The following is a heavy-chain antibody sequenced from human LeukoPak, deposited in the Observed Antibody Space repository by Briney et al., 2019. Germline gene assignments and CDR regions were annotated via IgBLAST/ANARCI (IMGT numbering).Heavy chain of an antibody. CDR3: ARGRTREYDFWSGYYTKGAFDI. V-gene: IGHV4-34*01. D-gene: IGHD3-3*01. CDR1: GGSFSGYY. J-gene: IGHJ3*02. Sequence: SETLSLTCAVYGGSFSGYYWSWIRQPPGKGLEWIGEINHSGSTNYNPSLKSRVTISVDTSKNQFSLKLSSVTAADTAVYYCARGRTREYDFWSGYYTKGAFDIGGQGTMVTVSS. CDR2: INHSGST.